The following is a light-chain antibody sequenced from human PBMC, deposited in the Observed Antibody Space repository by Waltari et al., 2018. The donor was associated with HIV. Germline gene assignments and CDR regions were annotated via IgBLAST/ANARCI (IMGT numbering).Light chain of an antibody. V-gene: IGLV2-14*01. CDR1: SSDVGGYNY. CDR3: SSYTSSSLVV. CDR2: EVS. J-gene: IGLJ2*01. Sequence: HSSLTHPSSFSGSPGQSITISCTGTSSDVGGYNYVSWYQQHPGKAPKLMIYEVSNRPSGVSNRFSGSKSGNTASLTISGLQAEDEADYYCSSYTSSSLVVFGGGTKLTVL.